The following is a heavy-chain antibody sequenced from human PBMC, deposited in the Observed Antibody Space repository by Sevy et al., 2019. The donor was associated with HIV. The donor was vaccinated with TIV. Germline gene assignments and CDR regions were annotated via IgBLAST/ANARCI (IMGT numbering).Heavy chain of an antibody. CDR2: IRQDGSEK. Sequence: GGSLRLSCAVSGFTFRNFWMSWVRQAPGKGLEWVANIRQDGSEKYYVDSVRGRLTISRDNAKNSLFLQLNSLRADDTAIYYCAKSYFGSGTSYGMDLWGRGITVTVSS. D-gene: IGHD3-10*01. CDR3: AKSYFGSGTSYGMDL. J-gene: IGHJ6*02. CDR1: GFTFRNFW. V-gene: IGHV3-7*01.